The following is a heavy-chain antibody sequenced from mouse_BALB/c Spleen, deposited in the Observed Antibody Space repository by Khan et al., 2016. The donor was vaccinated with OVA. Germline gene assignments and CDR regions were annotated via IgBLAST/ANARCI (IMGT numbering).Heavy chain of an antibody. CDR2: ISTGGHYT. V-gene: IGHV5-6*01. CDR1: GFTFSTYG. D-gene: IGHD1-1*01. Sequence: EVELVESGGDLVEPGGSLKLSCAASGFTFSTYGMSWVRQTPDKRLEWVATISTGGHYTYYQDSVRGRFTISRDNAKNTLYLQMTSLKSEDTAMFYCARLAYYYDSEGFAYWGQGTLVTVSA. J-gene: IGHJ3*01. CDR3: ARLAYYYDSEGFAY.